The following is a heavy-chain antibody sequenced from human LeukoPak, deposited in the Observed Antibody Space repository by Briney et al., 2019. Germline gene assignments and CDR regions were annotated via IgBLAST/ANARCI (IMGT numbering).Heavy chain of an antibody. D-gene: IGHD1-20*01. V-gene: IGHV4-61*02. J-gene: IGHJ4*02. Sequence: ASETLSLTCTVSGGSFSSGSYYWNWIRQPAGKGLEWIGRIHTSGSTNYNPYLKSRVTISLDTSKNQLSLKLSSVTAADTAVYYCARVGPILTGNPLDYWGQGALVTVSS. CDR2: IHTSGST. CDR3: ARVGPILTGNPLDY. CDR1: GGSFSSGSYY.